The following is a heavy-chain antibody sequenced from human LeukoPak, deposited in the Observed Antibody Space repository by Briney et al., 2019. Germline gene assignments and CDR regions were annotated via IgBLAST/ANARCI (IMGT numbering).Heavy chain of an antibody. CDR3: ASSRSWYAQYYFDY. J-gene: IGHJ4*02. CDR2: MNPNSGNT. Sequence: ASVKVSCKASGYTFTSYDINRVRQATGQGLEWMGWMNPNSGNTGYAQKFQGRVTITRNTSISTAYMELSSLRSEDTAVYYCASSRSWYAQYYFDYWGQGTLVTVSS. V-gene: IGHV1-8*03. D-gene: IGHD6-13*01. CDR1: GYTFTSYD.